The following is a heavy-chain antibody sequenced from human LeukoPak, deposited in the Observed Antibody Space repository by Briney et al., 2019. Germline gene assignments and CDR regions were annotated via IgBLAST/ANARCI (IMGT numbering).Heavy chain of an antibody. CDR1: GYTFTNYW. CDR3: ARHEVGGDSSSGSEYYYYMDV. D-gene: IGHD3-3*01. Sequence: GESLKISCKASGYTFTNYWIGWVRQMPGKDLEWMGIIYPEDSDTKYTPSFQGQVTISVDQSTSTAYLQWISLKASDTAIYYCARHEVGGDSSSGSEYYYYMDVWGKGTAVTVSS. CDR2: IYPEDSDT. J-gene: IGHJ6*03. V-gene: IGHV5-51*01.